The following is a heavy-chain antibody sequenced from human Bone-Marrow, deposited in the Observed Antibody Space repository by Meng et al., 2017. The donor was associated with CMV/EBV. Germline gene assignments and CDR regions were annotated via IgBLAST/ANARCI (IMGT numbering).Heavy chain of an antibody. D-gene: IGHD6-19*01. J-gene: IGHJ3*02. CDR2: IIPIFGTA. CDR3: ARASAYSSGWYYAFDI. Sequence: SVKVSCKASGYTFTSYDINWVRQATGQGLEWMGGIIPIFGTANYAQKFQGRVTITTDESTSTAYMELSSLRSEDTAVYYCARASAYSSGWYYAFDIWGQGKMVTVAS. CDR1: GYTFTSYD. V-gene: IGHV1-69*05.